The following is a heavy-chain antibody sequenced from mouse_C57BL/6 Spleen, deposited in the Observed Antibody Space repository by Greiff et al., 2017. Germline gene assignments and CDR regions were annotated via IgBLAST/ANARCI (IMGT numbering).Heavy chain of an antibody. V-gene: IGHV1-64*01. D-gene: IGHD2-4*01. Sequence: VQLQQPGAELVKPGASVKLSCKASGYTFTSYWMHWVKQRPGQGLEWIGMIHPNSGSTNYNEKFKSKATLTVDKSSSTAYMQLSSLTSEDSAVYYCARYNDYGYYAMDYWGQGTSVTVSS. J-gene: IGHJ4*01. CDR1: GYTFTSYW. CDR2: IHPNSGST. CDR3: ARYNDYGYYAMDY.